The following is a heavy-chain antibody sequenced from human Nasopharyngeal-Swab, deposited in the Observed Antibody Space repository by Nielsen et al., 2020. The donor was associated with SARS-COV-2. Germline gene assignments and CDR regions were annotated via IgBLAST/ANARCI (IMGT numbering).Heavy chain of an antibody. CDR1: GFTFSNVK. Sequence: GGSLRLSCAASGFTFSNVKMSWVRQAPGKGLEWVGRIKPKTYGGTTDYAAPVKDRVTISRDDSLNTLFLQMSSLQTEDTAIYYCVTEYTSGLYYFDNWGQGTQVTVSS. CDR3: VTEYTSGLYYFDN. V-gene: IGHV3-15*01. D-gene: IGHD3-3*01. J-gene: IGHJ4*02. CDR2: IKPKTYGGTT.